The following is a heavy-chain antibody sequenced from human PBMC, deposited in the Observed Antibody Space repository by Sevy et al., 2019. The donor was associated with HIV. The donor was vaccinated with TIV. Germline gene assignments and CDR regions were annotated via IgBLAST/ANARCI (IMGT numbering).Heavy chain of an antibody. D-gene: IGHD4-17*01. Sequence: GGSLRLSCAASGFIFDYYAMHWVRQAPGKGLEWVALISHDGSKKYYADSVKGRFTISRDNSKNTLYLQMNTLRRDDTAAYFCTKDPPVYGDFPYGMDVWGQGTTVTVSS. V-gene: IGHV3-30*18. CDR3: TKDPPVYGDFPYGMDV. CDR1: GFIFDYYA. CDR2: ISHDGSKK. J-gene: IGHJ6*02.